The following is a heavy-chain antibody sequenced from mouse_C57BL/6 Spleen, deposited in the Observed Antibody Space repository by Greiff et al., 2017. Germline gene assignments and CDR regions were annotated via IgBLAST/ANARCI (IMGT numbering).Heavy chain of an antibody. Sequence: EVMLVESGPELVKPGASVKIPCKASGYTFTDYNMDWVKQSHGKSLEWIGDINPNNGGTIYNQKFKGKATLTVDKSSSTAYMELRSLTSEDTAVYYCARSHYDYDGAWFAYWGQGTLVTVSA. CDR2: INPNNGGT. D-gene: IGHD2-4*01. CDR3: ARSHYDYDGAWFAY. CDR1: GYTFTDYN. V-gene: IGHV1-18*01. J-gene: IGHJ3*01.